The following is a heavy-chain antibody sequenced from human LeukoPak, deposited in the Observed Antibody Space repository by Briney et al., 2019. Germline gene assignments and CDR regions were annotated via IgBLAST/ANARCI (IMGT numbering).Heavy chain of an antibody. D-gene: IGHD1-26*01. V-gene: IGHV1-8*03. J-gene: IGHJ4*02. Sequence: ASVKVSCKASGYTFTSYDINGVRQAPGQGVEGMGWMNPNSGNTGYAQNFQCRVTITRNTSISTAYMELSSLRSEDTAVYYCARGAGGSSHFDYWGQGTLVTVSS. CDR1: GYTFTSYD. CDR3: ARGAGGSSHFDY. CDR2: MNPNSGNT.